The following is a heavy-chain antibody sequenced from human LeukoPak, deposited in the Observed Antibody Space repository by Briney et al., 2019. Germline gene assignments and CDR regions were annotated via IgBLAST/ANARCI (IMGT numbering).Heavy chain of an antibody. V-gene: IGHV3-74*01. CDR2: IDGDGSRT. D-gene: IGHD6-6*01. Sequence: PGGSLRLSCAASGFTFSDYWMIWVRQAPGKGLGWVSHIDGDGSRTTYADSVKGRFTISRDNAKNTLYLQLRSLRGEDTAVYYCARAAYNSSPDYWGQGTLVTVSS. CDR3: ARAAYNSSPDY. J-gene: IGHJ4*02. CDR1: GFTFSDYW.